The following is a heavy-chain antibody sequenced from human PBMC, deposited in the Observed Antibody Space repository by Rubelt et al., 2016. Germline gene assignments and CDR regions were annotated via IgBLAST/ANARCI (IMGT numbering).Heavy chain of an antibody. CDR1: GYTFTSYA. CDR2: IIPIFGTA. CDR3: ARGKDDGYSPFDY. J-gene: IGHJ4*02. V-gene: IGHV1-69*13. D-gene: IGHD5-24*01. Sequence: QVQLVQSGAEVKKPGASVKVSGKASGYTFTSYAMHWVRQAPGQRLEWMGWIIPIFGTANYAQKFQGRVTITADESTSTAYMELSSLRSEDTAVYYCARGKDDGYSPFDYWGQGTLVTVSS.